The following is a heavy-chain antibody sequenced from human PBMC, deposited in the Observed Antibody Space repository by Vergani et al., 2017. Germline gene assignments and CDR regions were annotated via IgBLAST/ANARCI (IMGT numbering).Heavy chain of an antibody. CDR2: TYYRSKWYN. D-gene: IGHD3-10*01. V-gene: IGHV6-1*01. J-gene: IGHJ3*02. CDR3: ARDQGVLLWFGESHDAFDI. Sequence: QVQLQQSGPGLVKPSQTLLLTCAISGDSVSSNSAAWNWIRQSPSRGLEWLGRTYYRSKWYNDYAVSVKSRITINPDTSKNQFSLQLNSVTPEDTAVYYCARDQGVLLWFGESHDAFDIWGQGTMVTVSS. CDR1: GDSVSSNSAA.